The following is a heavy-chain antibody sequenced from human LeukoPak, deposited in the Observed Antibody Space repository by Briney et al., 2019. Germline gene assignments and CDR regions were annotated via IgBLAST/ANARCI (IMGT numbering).Heavy chain of an antibody. J-gene: IGHJ4*02. CDR1: GGTFSSYA. CDR3: ARSLGGITGTIYTPRAPYDY. CDR2: IIPIFGTA. Sequence: ASVKVSCKASGGTFSSYAISWVRQAPGQGLEWMGGIIPIFGTANYAQKFQGRVTITTDESTSTAYMELSSLRSEDTAVYYCARSLGGITGTIYTPRAPYDYWGQGTLLTVSS. D-gene: IGHD1-7*01. V-gene: IGHV1-69*05.